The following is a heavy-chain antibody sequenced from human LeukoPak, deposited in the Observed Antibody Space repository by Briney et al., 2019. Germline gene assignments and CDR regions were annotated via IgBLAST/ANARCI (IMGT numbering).Heavy chain of an antibody. Sequence: EASVKVSCKASGYTFTGYYMHWVRQAPGQGLEWMGWINPNSGGTNYAQKFQGWVTMTRDTSISTAYMELSRLTSDDTAVYYCARGKAAGSPYDAFDIWGQGTMVTVSS. V-gene: IGHV1-2*04. J-gene: IGHJ3*02. CDR3: ARGKAAGSPYDAFDI. CDR2: INPNSGGT. D-gene: IGHD6-13*01. CDR1: GYTFTGYY.